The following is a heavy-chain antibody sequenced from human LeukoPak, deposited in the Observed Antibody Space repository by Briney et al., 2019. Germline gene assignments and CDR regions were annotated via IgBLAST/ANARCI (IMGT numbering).Heavy chain of an antibody. J-gene: IGHJ6*02. CDR3: ARDLMDYGDYLKGYYYYYGMDV. V-gene: IGHV3-30*04. CDR2: ISYDGSNK. Sequence: SGRSLRLSCAASGFTFSSYAMHWVRQAPGKGLEWVAVISYDGSNKYYADSVKGRFTISRDNSKSTLYLQMNSLRAEDTAVYYCARDLMDYGDYLKGYYYYYGMDVWGQGTTVTVSS. CDR1: GFTFSSYA. D-gene: IGHD4-17*01.